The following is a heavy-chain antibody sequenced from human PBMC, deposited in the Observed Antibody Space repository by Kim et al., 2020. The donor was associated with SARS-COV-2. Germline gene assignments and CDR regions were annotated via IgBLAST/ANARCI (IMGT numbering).Heavy chain of an antibody. J-gene: IGHJ6*02. CDR3: SGAAAAMPNYYYYGMDV. V-gene: IGHV4-4*02. CDR1: GGSISSSNW. D-gene: IGHD2-2*01. Sequence: SETLSLTCAVSGGSISSSNWWSWVRQPPGKGLEWIGEIYHSGSTNYNPSLKSRVTISVDKSKNQFSLKLSSVTAADTAVYYCSGAAAAMPNYYYYGMDVWGQGTTVTVSS. CDR2: IYHSGST.